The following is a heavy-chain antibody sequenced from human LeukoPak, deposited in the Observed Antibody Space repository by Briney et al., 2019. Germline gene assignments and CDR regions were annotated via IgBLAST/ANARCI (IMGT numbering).Heavy chain of an antibody. Sequence: SGGPLRLSCAASGFTFSSYGMHWVRQAPGKGLEWVAVISYDESNKYYADSVKGRFTISRDNYKNSLYMQMNSLRGEDTAVYYCAKDRSGWYGEYFQHWGQGTLVTVSS. CDR1: GFTFSSYG. D-gene: IGHD6-19*01. CDR3: AKDRSGWYGEYFQH. V-gene: IGHV3-30*18. CDR2: ISYDESNK. J-gene: IGHJ1*01.